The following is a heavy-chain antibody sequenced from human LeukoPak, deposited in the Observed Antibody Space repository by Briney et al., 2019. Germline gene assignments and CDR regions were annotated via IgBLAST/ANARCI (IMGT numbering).Heavy chain of an antibody. CDR3: AKDSKVLLWFGELLGDFDY. J-gene: IGHJ4*02. V-gene: IGHV3-23*01. CDR1: GFNLTNYA. D-gene: IGHD3-10*01. CDR2: ISGSGGST. Sequence: GGSLRLSCTASGFNLTNYAMHWVRQAPGKGLEWVSAISGSGGSTYYADSVKGRFTISRDNSKNTLYLQMNSLRAEDTAVYYCAKDSKVLLWFGELLGDFDYWGQGTLVTVSS.